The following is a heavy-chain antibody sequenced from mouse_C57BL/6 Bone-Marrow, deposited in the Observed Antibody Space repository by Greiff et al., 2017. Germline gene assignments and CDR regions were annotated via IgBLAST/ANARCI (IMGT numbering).Heavy chain of an antibody. CDR2: IFPNSGST. CDR3: ASCTCNSGGGAY. D-gene: IGHD1-3*01. Sequence: QVQLQQPGAELVKPGASVKFSCKASGYTFPSYWMHWVKQRPGQGLEWIGMIFPNSGSTNYNEKFKSKATLTVGKSSSTAYMQLSSLTSEDSAVYYFASCTCNSGGGAYWGQGTLVTVSA. J-gene: IGHJ3*01. CDR1: GYTFPSYW. V-gene: IGHV1-64*01.